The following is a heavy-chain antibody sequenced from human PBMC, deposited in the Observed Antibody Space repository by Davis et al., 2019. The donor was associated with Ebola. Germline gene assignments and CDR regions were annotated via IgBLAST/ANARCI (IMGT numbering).Heavy chain of an antibody. J-gene: IGHJ4*02. CDR2: IYSGGST. Sequence: GESLKISCAASGFTFSSYAMSWVRQAPGKGLEWVSVIYSGGSTDYADSVKGRFTISRDNSKNTLFLQMNSLRVEDTAVYYCAKAIYCSGGSCNRQFDYWGQGTLVTVSS. CDR1: GFTFSSYA. V-gene: IGHV3-23*03. CDR3: AKAIYCSGGSCNRQFDY. D-gene: IGHD2-15*01.